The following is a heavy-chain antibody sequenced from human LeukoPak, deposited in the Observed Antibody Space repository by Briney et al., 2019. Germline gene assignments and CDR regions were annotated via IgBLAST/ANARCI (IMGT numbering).Heavy chain of an antibody. J-gene: IGHJ4*02. V-gene: IGHV1-8*01. CDR2: MNPNSGNT. D-gene: IGHD5-12*01. CDR3: ARGRRWLQSPLLY. CDR1: GYTFTGYD. Sequence: ASVKVSCRASGYTFTGYDINWVRQATGQGLEWMGWMNPNSGNTGYAQKFQGRVTMTRNTSISTAYMELSSLRSEDTAVYYCARGRRWLQSPLLYWGQGTLVTVSS.